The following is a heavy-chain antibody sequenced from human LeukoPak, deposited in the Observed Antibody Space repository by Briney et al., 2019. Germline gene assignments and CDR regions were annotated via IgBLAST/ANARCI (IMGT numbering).Heavy chain of an antibody. V-gene: IGHV3-30*03. J-gene: IGHJ6*02. CDR2: ISSDGNDK. Sequence: GGSLRLSCAASGVTFSSYGMHWVRQAPGKGLEWVALISSDGNDKLYGDSVKGRFTISRDNAKNTLYLQMNGLRAEDTAVYYCARLGTATPDDVWGQGTTVTVSS. D-gene: IGHD5-24*01. CDR3: ARLGTATPDDV. CDR1: GVTFSSYG.